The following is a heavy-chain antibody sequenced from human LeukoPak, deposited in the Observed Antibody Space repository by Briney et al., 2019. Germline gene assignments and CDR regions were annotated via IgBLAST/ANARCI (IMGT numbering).Heavy chain of an antibody. CDR1: GGSISSTSHY. CDR3: ARHGGSSGYYYLY. D-gene: IGHD3-22*01. J-gene: IGHJ4*02. Sequence: SETLSLTCTVSGGSISSTSHYWGWIRQPPGKGLECIGRIFYSGSTYYNPSLKSRVTISVDTSKNHFSLKLSSVTAADTAVYYCARHGGSSGYYYLYWGQGTLVTVSS. V-gene: IGHV4-39*01. CDR2: IFYSGST.